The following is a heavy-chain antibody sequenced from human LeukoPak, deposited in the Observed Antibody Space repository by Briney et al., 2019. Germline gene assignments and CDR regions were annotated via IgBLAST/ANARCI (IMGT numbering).Heavy chain of an antibody. CDR1: GYTLTELS. Sequence: ASVKVSCKVSGYTLTELSIHWVRQAPGKGLEWMGGFDPEDGETIYAQKFQGRVTMTEDTSTDTAYMELSSLRSEDTAVYYCATIVDSSSWYNNWFDPWGQGTLVTVSS. CDR3: ATIVDSSSWYNNWFDP. V-gene: IGHV1-24*01. CDR2: FDPEDGET. J-gene: IGHJ5*02. D-gene: IGHD6-13*01.